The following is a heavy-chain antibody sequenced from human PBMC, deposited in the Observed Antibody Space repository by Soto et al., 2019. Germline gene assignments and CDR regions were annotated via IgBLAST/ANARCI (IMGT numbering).Heavy chain of an antibody. CDR3: ARGLHPNYGSGSYPYFDY. CDR1: GYTFSNYG. Sequence: GASVKVSCTASGYTFSNYGITWVRQAPGQGLEWMGWISPYNGNTNQAQKLQGRLTMTTDTSTRTAYMELRSLTSDDTAVYYCARGLHPNYGSGSYPYFDYWGQGTLVTVS. D-gene: IGHD3-10*01. V-gene: IGHV1-18*01. J-gene: IGHJ4*02. CDR2: ISPYNGNT.